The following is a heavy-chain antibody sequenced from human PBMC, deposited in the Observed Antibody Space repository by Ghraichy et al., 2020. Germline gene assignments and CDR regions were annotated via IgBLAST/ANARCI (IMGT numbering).Heavy chain of an antibody. CDR1: GFTFSSSY. Sequence: LSLTCAASGFTFSSSYMNWVRQAPGKGLEWVSVISSTSSYIYYADSVKGRFTISRDNAKNSLYLQMNSLRAEDTAVYYCATFHDAFDIWGQGTMVTVSS. CDR3: ATFHDAFDI. CDR2: ISSTSSYI. V-gene: IGHV3-21*01. J-gene: IGHJ3*02. D-gene: IGHD2/OR15-2a*01.